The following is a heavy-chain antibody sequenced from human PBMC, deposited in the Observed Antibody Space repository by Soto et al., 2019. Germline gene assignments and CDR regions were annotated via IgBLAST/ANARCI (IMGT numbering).Heavy chain of an antibody. V-gene: IGHV4-39*01. CDR1: GGSISSSSYY. CDR3: ARRGGSSPFDY. CDR2: IYYSGST. J-gene: IGHJ4*02. D-gene: IGHD1-26*01. Sequence: QLQLQESGPGLVKPSETLSLTCTVSGGSISSSSYYWGWIRQSPGKGLEWIGNIYYSGSTYYNPSPQGRVPISVDTSKHQFPLKLGSVTAADTAVYYCARRGGSSPFDYWGQGTLVTVSS.